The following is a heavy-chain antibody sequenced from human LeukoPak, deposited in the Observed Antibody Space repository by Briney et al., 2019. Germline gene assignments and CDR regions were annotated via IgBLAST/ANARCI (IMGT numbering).Heavy chain of an antibody. CDR3: ASTHYYYYYMDV. J-gene: IGHJ6*03. Sequence: GGSLRLSCSASGFAFDDYGMSWVRQAPGKGLEWVSGINWNGGSTGYADSVKGRFTISRDNAKNSLYLQMNSLRVEDTALYYCASTHYYYYYMDVWGKGTTVTVSS. CDR2: INWNGGST. V-gene: IGHV3-20*04. CDR1: GFAFDDYG.